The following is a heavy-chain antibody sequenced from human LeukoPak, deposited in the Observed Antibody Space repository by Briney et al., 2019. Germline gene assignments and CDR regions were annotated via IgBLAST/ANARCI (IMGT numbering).Heavy chain of an antibody. CDR2: ISYDGSNK. V-gene: IGHV3-30*04. CDR1: GFTFSSYA. Sequence: TGGSLRLSCAASGFTFSSYAMHWVRQAPGKGLEWVAVISYDGSNKYYADSVKGRFTISRDNSKNTLYLQMNSLRAEDTAVYYCARDVGAVINSLDYWGQGTLVTVSS. CDR3: ARDVGAVINSLDY. D-gene: IGHD3-10*01. J-gene: IGHJ4*02.